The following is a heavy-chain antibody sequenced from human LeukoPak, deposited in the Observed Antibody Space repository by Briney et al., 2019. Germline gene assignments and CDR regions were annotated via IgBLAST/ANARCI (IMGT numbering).Heavy chain of an antibody. Sequence: GGSLRLSCAASGFTFDDYAMHWVRQAPGKGLEWVSGISWNSGSIGYADSVKGRFTISRDNAKNSLYLQMNSLRAEDTAVYYCARAQRYCSGGSCSRFDYWGQGTLVTVSS. J-gene: IGHJ4*02. CDR1: GFTFDDYA. CDR3: ARAQRYCSGGSCSRFDY. D-gene: IGHD2-15*01. V-gene: IGHV3-9*01. CDR2: ISWNSGSI.